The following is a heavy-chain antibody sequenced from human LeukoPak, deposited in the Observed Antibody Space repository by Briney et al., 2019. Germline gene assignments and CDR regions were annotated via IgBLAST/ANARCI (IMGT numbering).Heavy chain of an antibody. D-gene: IGHD6-13*01. Sequence: GASVKVSCKASGYIFSSYGITWVRQAPGHGLEWMGWISAYNGNTNYAQKLQGRVTMTTDTSTSTAYMELRSLRSADTAVYYCARSSSFYYYYYMDVWGKGTTVTVSS. J-gene: IGHJ6*03. CDR2: ISAYNGNT. CDR1: GYIFSSYG. CDR3: ARSSSFYYYYYMDV. V-gene: IGHV1-18*01.